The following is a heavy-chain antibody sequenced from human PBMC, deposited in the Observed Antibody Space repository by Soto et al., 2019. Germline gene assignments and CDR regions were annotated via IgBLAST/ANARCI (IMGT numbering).Heavy chain of an antibody. D-gene: IGHD3-3*01. CDR1: GFTFSSYA. J-gene: IGHJ4*02. CDR3: AIAGGGGRFLEWFLAFDY. V-gene: IGHV3-23*01. Sequence: GGSLRLSCAASGFTFSSYAMSWVRQAPGKGLEWVSAISGSGGSTYYADSVKGRFTISRDNSKNTLYLQMNSLRAEDTAVYCCAIAGGGGRFLEWFLAFDYWGQGTLVTVSS. CDR2: ISGSGGST.